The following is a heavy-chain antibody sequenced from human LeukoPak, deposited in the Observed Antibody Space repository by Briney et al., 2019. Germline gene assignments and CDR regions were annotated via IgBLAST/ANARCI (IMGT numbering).Heavy chain of an antibody. CDR3: AKDGTYYYGSGSPDY. Sequence: PGGSLRLSCAASGFTFSSYGMHWVRQAPGKGLEWVAFIRYDGSNKYYADSVKGRFTISRDNSKNTLYLQMNSLRAEDTAVYYCAKDGTYYYGSGSPDYWGQGTLVTVSS. CDR1: GFTFSSYG. D-gene: IGHD3-10*01. CDR2: IRYDGSNK. J-gene: IGHJ4*02. V-gene: IGHV3-30*02.